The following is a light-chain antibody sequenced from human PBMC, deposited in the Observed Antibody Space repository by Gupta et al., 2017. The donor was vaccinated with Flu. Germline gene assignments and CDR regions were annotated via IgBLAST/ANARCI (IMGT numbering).Light chain of an antibody. Sequence: GDTVTLTCRASQTISTYLNWYQQTPGAAPHLLIYAASTLQGGVPSMFSGSCSGADFTLTISSLPPEYFVYYYCQQNYRTPRTFGRGTKVEIK. V-gene: IGKV1-39*01. CDR3: QQNYRTPRT. CDR2: AAS. J-gene: IGKJ1*01. CDR1: QTISTY.